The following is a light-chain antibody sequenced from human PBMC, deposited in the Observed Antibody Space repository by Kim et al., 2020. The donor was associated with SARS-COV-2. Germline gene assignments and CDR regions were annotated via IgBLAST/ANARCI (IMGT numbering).Light chain of an antibody. CDR1: SSDVGSYNL. CDR3: CSYAGSSTLV. Sequence: GQSITISCTGTSSDVGSYNLVSWYQQHPGKAPNLMIYEVSKRPSGVSNRFSGSKSGNTASLTISGLQAEDEADYYCCSYAGSSTLVFGGGTKVTVL. J-gene: IGLJ3*02. CDR2: EVS. V-gene: IGLV2-23*02.